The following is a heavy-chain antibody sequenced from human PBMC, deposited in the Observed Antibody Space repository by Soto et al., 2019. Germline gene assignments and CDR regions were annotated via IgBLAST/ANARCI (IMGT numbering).Heavy chain of an antibody. CDR3: ARRMNVAGGWFDS. CDR2: VDQSGTT. D-gene: IGHD1-1*01. CDR1: GVSIRSSAYH. J-gene: IGHJ5*01. V-gene: IGHV4-39*02. Sequence: PSETLSLICAVSGVSIRSSAYHWGWVRQPPGKGLEWLGSVDQSGTTYYNPSLNRRVTISLDTSKSHFSLKVTSATAADTAVYYCARRMNVAGGWFDSWGQGTPVTVSS.